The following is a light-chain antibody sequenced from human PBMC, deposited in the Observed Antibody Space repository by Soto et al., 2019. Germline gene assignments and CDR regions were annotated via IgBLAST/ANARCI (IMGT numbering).Light chain of an antibody. J-gene: IGKJ1*01. Sequence: DIQMTQSPSSLSASVGDRVTITCRASQGISNYLAWYQQQPGKVPKLLIYVASTLQLGVPSRFSGSGSGTDFTLTISSLQPEDVATYYCQKYNSAPWTVGQGTKVEIK. V-gene: IGKV1-27*01. CDR2: VAS. CDR1: QGISNY. CDR3: QKYNSAPWT.